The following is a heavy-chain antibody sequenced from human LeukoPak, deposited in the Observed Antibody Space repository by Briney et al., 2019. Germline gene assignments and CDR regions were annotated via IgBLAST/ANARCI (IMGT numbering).Heavy chain of an antibody. CDR2: ISYDGSNE. D-gene: IGHD1-1*01. J-gene: IGHJ4*02. CDR3: ARDDGTAGYTRGNLEY. CDR1: GFTFSRYA. Sequence: GRSLRLSCAASGFTFSRYAMHWVRQAPGKGLEWVAVISYDGSNEYYADSVKGRLTISRDNSKNTLYLQMNSLRPEDTAVYYCARDDGTAGYTRGNLEYWGQGTLVTVSS. V-gene: IGHV3-30-3*01.